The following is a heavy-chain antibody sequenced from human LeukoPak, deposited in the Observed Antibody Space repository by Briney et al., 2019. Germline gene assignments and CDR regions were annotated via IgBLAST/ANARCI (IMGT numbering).Heavy chain of an antibody. Sequence: SETLSLTCTVSGGSISSSSYYWGWIRQPPGKGLEWIGSIYYSGSTYYNPSLKSRVTISVDTSKNQFSLKLSSVTAADTAVYYCASIQSYYFGLDVWGQGTTVTVSS. CDR2: IYYSGST. D-gene: IGHD4-11*01. J-gene: IGHJ6*02. CDR1: GGSISSSSYY. CDR3: ASIQSYYFGLDV. V-gene: IGHV4-39*01.